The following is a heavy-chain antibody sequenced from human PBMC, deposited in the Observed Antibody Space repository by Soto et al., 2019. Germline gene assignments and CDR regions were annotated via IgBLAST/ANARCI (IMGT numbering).Heavy chain of an antibody. CDR1: GGTFSSYA. Sequence: QVQLVQSGAEVKKPGSSVKVSCKASGGTFSSYAINWVRQAPGQGLEWMGGIFRIFGTPDYAQRFQGRVMITADESTSTAYMELSSLRSEDTAVYYCARQGSNEYYYYGMDVWGQGTTVTVSS. J-gene: IGHJ6*02. D-gene: IGHD3-10*01. CDR2: IFRIFGTP. V-gene: IGHV1-69*12. CDR3: ARQGSNEYYYYGMDV.